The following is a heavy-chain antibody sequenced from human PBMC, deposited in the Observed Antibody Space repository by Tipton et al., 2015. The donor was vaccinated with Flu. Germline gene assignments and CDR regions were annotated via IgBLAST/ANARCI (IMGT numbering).Heavy chain of an antibody. J-gene: IGHJ5*02. V-gene: IGHV4-59*08. D-gene: IGHD4-11*01. Sequence: LRLSCTVSGDSINNFYWTWIRQSPGKGLEWIGYIYYSGSTNYNPSLKSRVTISVDTSKNQFSLKLSSVTAADTAVYYCARHYSGWFDPWGQGTLVTVSS. CDR2: IYYSGST. CDR1: GDSINNFY. CDR3: ARHYSGWFDP.